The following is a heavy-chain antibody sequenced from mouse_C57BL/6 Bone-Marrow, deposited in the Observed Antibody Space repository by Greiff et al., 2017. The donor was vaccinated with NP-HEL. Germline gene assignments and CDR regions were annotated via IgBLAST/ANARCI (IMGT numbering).Heavy chain of an antibody. CDR3: ARGKGYGRGSWLAY. D-gene: IGHD1-1*01. V-gene: IGHV1-82*01. Sequence: QVQLQQSGPELVKPGASVKISCKASGYAFSSSWMNWVKQRPGKGLEWIGRIYPGDGDTNYNGKFKGKATLTADKSSSTAYMQLSSLTSEDSAVYFCARGKGYGRGSWLAYWGQGTLVTVSA. J-gene: IGHJ3*01. CDR1: GYAFSSSW. CDR2: IYPGDGDT.